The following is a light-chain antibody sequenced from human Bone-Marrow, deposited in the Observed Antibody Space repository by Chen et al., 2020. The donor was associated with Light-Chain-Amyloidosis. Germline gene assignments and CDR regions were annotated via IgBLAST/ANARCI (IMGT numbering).Light chain of an antibody. CDR3: QQYGTSPLT. CDR2: GSS. Sequence: EIVLTQSPGTLSLSPGEGANLSCRASQTISSNYLTWYQQKFGQAPRLLMYGSSSRATGIPDRFTGSGSGTDFTLTINRLEPEEFAMYYCQQYGTSPLTFGGGTKVEIK. CDR1: QTISSNY. V-gene: IGKV3-20*01. J-gene: IGKJ4*01.